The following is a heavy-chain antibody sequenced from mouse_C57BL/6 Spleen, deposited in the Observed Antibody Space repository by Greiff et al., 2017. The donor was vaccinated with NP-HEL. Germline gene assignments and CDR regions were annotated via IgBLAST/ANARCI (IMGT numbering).Heavy chain of an antibody. J-gene: IGHJ3*01. D-gene: IGHD2-4*01. CDR1: GYTFTSYW. Sequence: QVQLQQPGAELVKPGASVKLSCKASGYTFTSYWMHWVKQRPGQGLEWIGMIHPNSGSTNYNEKFKSKATLTVDKSSSTAYMQLSSLTSEDSAVYYGARGDDYDEGFAYWGQGTLVTVSA. V-gene: IGHV1-64*01. CDR2: IHPNSGST. CDR3: ARGDDYDEGFAY.